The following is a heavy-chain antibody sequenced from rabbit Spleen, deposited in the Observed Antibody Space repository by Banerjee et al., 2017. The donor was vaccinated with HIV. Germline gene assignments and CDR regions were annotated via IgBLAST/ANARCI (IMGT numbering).Heavy chain of an antibody. V-gene: IGHV1S40*01. J-gene: IGHJ4*01. CDR3: ARWSAGISGLDL. CDR2: IYAGSSGST. D-gene: IGHD8-1*01. Sequence: QSLEESGGDLVKPGASLTLTCTASGFSFSSRYWICWVRQAPGKGLQWIACIYAGSSGSTWYASWAKGRFTISKTSSTTVTLQMTSLTAADTATYFCARWSAGISGLDLWGQGTLVTVS. CDR1: GFSFSSRYW.